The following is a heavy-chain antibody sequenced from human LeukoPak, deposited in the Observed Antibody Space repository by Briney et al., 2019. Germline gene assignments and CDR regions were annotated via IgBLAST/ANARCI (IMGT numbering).Heavy chain of an antibody. CDR1: GGSITSSSYY. CDR3: ARENDGSGSWTMTYYYYYYMDV. V-gene: IGHV4-39*07. Sequence: PSETLSLTCTVSGGSITSSSYYWGWIRQPPGKGLEWIGSIYYSGSTYYNPSLKSRVTISVDTSKNQFSLRLSSVTAADTAVYYCARENDGSGSWTMTYYYYYYMDVWGKGTTVTVSS. CDR2: IYYSGST. J-gene: IGHJ6*03. D-gene: IGHD3-10*01.